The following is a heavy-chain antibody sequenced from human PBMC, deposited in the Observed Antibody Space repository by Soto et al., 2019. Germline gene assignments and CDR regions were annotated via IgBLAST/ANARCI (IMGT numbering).Heavy chain of an antibody. CDR2: ISYDGSNK. V-gene: IGHV3-30-3*01. Sequence: GGSLRLSCAASGFTFSSYATHWVRQAPGKGLEWVAVISYDGSNKYYADSVKGRFTISRDNSKNTLYLQMNSLRAEDTAVYYCATLGEPHDYWGQGTLVTVSS. CDR3: ATLGEPHDY. J-gene: IGHJ4*02. D-gene: IGHD3-16*01. CDR1: GFTFSSYA.